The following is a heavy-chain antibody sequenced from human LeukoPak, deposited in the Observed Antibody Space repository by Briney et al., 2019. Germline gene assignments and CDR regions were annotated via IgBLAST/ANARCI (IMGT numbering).Heavy chain of an antibody. Sequence: GGSLRLSCAASGFTFSSYGMHWVRQAPGKGLEWVAVISYDGSNKYYADSVKGRFTISRDNSKNTLYLQMNSLRAEDTAVYYCAKAKDESGYGVVTISWFDPWGQGTLVTVSS. CDR3: AKAKDESGYGVVTISWFDP. J-gene: IGHJ5*02. V-gene: IGHV3-30*18. D-gene: IGHD3-3*01. CDR2: ISYDGSNK. CDR1: GFTFSSYG.